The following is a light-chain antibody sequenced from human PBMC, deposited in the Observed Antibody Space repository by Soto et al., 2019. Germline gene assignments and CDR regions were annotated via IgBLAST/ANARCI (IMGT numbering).Light chain of an antibody. CDR2: RAS. CDR3: QQYYGYPWT. V-gene: IGKV1-5*03. CDR1: QSMSDW. J-gene: IGKJ1*01. Sequence: DIQMTQSPSTLSASVGDRVTITCRARQSMSDWLAWYQQKPGKAPDLLIYRASSLKSGVPSRFSGSESGTEFTLTISSLQPEDSATYYCQQYYGYPWTFGQGTEVEVK.